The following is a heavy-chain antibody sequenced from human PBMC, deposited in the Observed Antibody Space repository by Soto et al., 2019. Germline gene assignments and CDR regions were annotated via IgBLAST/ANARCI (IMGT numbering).Heavy chain of an antibody. V-gene: IGHV4-31*03. CDR3: ARRRFLEWLLSPVGYFDY. J-gene: IGHJ4*02. CDR2: IYYSGST. D-gene: IGHD3-3*01. CDR1: GGSISSGGYY. Sequence: SETLSLTCTVSGGSISSGGYYWSWIRQHPGKGLEWIGYIYYSGSTYYNPSLKSRVTISVDTSKNQFSLKLSSVTAADTAVYYCARRRFLEWLLSPVGYFDYWGQGTLVTVSS.